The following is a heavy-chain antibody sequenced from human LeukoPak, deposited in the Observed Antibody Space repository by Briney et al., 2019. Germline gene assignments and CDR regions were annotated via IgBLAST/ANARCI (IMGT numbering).Heavy chain of an antibody. CDR1: GYTFTSYD. D-gene: IGHD3-10*01. V-gene: IGHV1-8*01. CDR2: MNPNSGNT. J-gene: IGHJ6*03. CDR3: ARDGSGSYPYYYYYYMDV. Sequence: ASVKVSCKASGYTFTSYDINWVRQATGQGLEWMGWMNPNSGNTGYAQKFQGRVTMTRNTSISTAYMELSSLRSEDTAVYYCARDGSGSYPYYYYYYMDVWGKGTTVTISS.